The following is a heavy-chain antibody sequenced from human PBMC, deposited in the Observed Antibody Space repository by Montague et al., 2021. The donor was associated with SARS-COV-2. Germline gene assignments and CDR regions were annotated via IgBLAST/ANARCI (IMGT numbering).Heavy chain of an antibody. CDR3: VHKKSGWPIEFAF. CDR1: GFSLDSRGAG. V-gene: IGHV2-5*01. D-gene: IGHD6-19*01. Sequence: PALVKPTQTLTLTCTFSGFSLDSRGAGVGWIRQPPGKALECLALIYWNDDKRYSPSLKTRLTVTKDTSKNQVVPTMTNMDPVDTATYFCVHKKSGWPIEFAFWGQGALVTVSS. CDR2: IYWNDDK. J-gene: IGHJ4*02.